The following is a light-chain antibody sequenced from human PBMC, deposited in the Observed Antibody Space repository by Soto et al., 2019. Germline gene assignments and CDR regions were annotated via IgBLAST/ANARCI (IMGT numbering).Light chain of an antibody. Sequence: QSVLTQPPSVSGAPGQRVTISCTGSSSNIGAGYDVHWYQQIPGTAPKVLIHDNTNRPSGVPDRFSGSKSGTSASLAITGLQAEDEADYYCQSYDRSLSGVVFGGGTKLTVL. CDR3: QSYDRSLSGVV. CDR2: DNT. J-gene: IGLJ2*01. CDR1: SSNIGAGYD. V-gene: IGLV1-40*01.